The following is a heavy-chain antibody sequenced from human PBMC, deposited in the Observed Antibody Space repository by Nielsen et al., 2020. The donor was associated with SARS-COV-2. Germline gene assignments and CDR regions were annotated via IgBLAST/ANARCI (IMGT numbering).Heavy chain of an antibody. J-gene: IGHJ6*03. Sequence: SETLSLTCTVSGGSISSSGYYWSWIRQHPGKGLEWIGYIYYSGSTYYNPSLKSRVTISVDTSKNQFSLKLSSVTAADTAVYYCARVRSSSSVYYYYYMDVWGKGTTVTVSS. CDR3: ARVRSSSSVYYYYYMDV. D-gene: IGHD6-6*01. CDR2: IYYSGST. V-gene: IGHV4-31*03. CDR1: GGSISSSGYY.